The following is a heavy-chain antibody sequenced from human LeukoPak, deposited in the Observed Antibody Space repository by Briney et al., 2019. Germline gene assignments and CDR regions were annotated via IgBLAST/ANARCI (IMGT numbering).Heavy chain of an antibody. CDR2: IYYSGRT. CDR1: GGSISSSSYY. J-gene: IGHJ3*02. V-gene: IGHV4-39*01. CDR3: AATSMVRGGDAFDI. D-gene: IGHD3-10*01. Sequence: SETLSLTCTVSGGSISSSSYYWGWTRQPPGKGLEWIGSIYYSGRTYYNPSLKSRVPISVDTSKNQFSLKLSSVTAADTAVYYFAATSMVRGGDAFDIWGQGTMVTVSS.